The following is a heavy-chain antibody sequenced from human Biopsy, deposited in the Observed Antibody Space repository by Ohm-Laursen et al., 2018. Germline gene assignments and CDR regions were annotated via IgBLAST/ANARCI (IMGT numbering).Heavy chain of an antibody. D-gene: IGHD3-22*01. CDR2: IYPGGST. CDR3: ASVVLGPTNDAFDL. Sequence: SETLSLTCYVSGGDINNYYWSWIRQPAGKGLEWIGRIYPGGSTNYNPSLKSRVTMSVDTSKKQLSLRLRSFTAADTAMYYCASVVLGPTNDAFDLWGQGTMVVVSS. V-gene: IGHV4-4*07. CDR1: GGDINNYY. J-gene: IGHJ3*01.